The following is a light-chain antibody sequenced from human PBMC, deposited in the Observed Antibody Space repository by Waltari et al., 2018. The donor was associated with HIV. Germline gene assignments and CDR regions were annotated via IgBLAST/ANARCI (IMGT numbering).Light chain of an antibody. Sequence: DTQMTQSPSSLSASVGDQITITCRASRNISTYLNWFQQKSGQAPKLLIYTASNLRSGVPSRFSGSGSGTEFTLTISCLKPEDFGTYFCQQSDNVPLTFGGGTRVE. V-gene: IGKV1-39*01. CDR1: RNISTY. CDR3: QQSDNVPLT. J-gene: IGKJ4*01. CDR2: TAS.